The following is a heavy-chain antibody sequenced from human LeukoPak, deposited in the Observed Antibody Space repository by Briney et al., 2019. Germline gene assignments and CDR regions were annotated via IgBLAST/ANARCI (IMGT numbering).Heavy chain of an antibody. J-gene: IGHJ4*02. D-gene: IGHD3-9*01. Sequence: GGSLRLACAASGYTFSSDAMSWVRQVPGKGLEWVSTIGGIGGNTHYADSVKGRFTISRDSSRNTLYLQMNTLRVEDTAIYYCAKTPTFYYVLTGYSNDYWGQGTLVTVSS. V-gene: IGHV3-23*01. CDR2: IGGIGGNT. CDR3: AKTPTFYYVLTGYSNDY. CDR1: GYTFSSDA.